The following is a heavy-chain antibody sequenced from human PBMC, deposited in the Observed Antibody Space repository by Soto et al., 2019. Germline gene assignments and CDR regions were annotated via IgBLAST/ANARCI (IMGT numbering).Heavy chain of an antibody. D-gene: IGHD3-10*01. J-gene: IGHJ6*02. Sequence: SETLSLTCTVSGGSISSGDYYWSWIRQPPGKGLEWIGYIYYSGSTYYNPSLKSRVNISVDTSKNQFSLKLSSVTAADTAVYYCARDYGSAQGPPPVYYYYYGMDVWGQGTTVTVSS. CDR2: IYYSGST. CDR3: ARDYGSAQGPPPVYYYYYGMDV. CDR1: GGSISSGDYY. V-gene: IGHV4-30-4*01.